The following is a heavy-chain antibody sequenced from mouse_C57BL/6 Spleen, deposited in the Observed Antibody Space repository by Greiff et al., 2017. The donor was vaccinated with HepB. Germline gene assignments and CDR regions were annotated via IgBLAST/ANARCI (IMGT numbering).Heavy chain of an antibody. Sequence: EVQVVESGPELVKPGASVKISCKASGYSFTGYYMHWVKQSHGNILDWIGYIYPYNGVSSYNQKFKGKATLTVDKSSSTAYMELRSLTSEDSAVYYCARRYSNYAMDYWGQGTSVTVSS. CDR1: GYSFTGYY. V-gene: IGHV1-31*01. CDR2: IYPYNGVS. J-gene: IGHJ4*01. D-gene: IGHD2-5*01. CDR3: ARRYSNYAMDY.